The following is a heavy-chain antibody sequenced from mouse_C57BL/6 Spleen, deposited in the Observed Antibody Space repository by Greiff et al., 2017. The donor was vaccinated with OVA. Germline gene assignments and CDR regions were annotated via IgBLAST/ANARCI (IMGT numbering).Heavy chain of an antibody. D-gene: IGHD3-2*02. Sequence: VQLAESGPELVKPGASVKLSCKASGYTFTSYDINWVKQRPGQGLEWIGWIYPRDGSTKYNEKFKGKATLTVDTSSSTAYMELHSLTSEDSAVYFCARRDSSGYDYFDYWGQGTTLTVSS. CDR1: GYTFTSYD. CDR2: IYPRDGST. J-gene: IGHJ2*01. CDR3: ARRDSSGYDYFDY. V-gene: IGHV1-85*01.